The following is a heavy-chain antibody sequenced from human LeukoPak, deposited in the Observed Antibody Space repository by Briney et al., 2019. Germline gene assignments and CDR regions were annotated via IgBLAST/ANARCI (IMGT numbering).Heavy chain of an antibody. V-gene: IGHV4-38-2*02. D-gene: IGHD3-10*01. CDR3: ARGLGPGNWFDP. CDR2: IYHSGTT. CDR1: AYSISSGYY. J-gene: IGHJ5*02. Sequence: SETLSLTCSVSAYSISSGYYWGWIRQPPGKGLEWIGSIYHSGTTYYNPSLKSRVTISVDTSKNQFSVKLSSVTAADTAMFYCARGLGPGNWFDPWGQGTLVTVSS.